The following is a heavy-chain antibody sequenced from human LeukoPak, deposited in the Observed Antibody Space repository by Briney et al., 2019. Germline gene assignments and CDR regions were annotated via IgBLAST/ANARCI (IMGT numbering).Heavy chain of an antibody. J-gene: IGHJ3*02. V-gene: IGHV1-2*02. CDR1: GYTFTGYY. D-gene: IGHD3-22*01. CDR3: ARDLEITMIVVADAFDI. Sequence: ASVKVSCKASGYTFTGYYMHWVRQAPGQGLEWMGWINPNSGGTNYAQKFQGRVTMTRDTSISTAYMELSRLRSDDTAVYYCARDLEITMIVVADAFDIWGQGTMVTVSS. CDR2: INPNSGGT.